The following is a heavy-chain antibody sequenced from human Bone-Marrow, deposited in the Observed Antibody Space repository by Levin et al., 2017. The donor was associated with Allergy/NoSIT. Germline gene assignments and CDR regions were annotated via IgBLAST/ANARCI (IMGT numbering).Heavy chain of an antibody. J-gene: IGHJ4*01. CDR3: AKAPARCSVTDCRGLFDY. Sequence: GESLKISCGASGFTFSTYAMSWVRQTPGKGPEWIAMISGSRGSTYYGDFLKGRVTISRDNPKNTLYLEMHSLTVEDTAVYYCAKAPARCSVTDCRGLFDYWGRGALVTVSS. CDR1: GFTFSTYA. V-gene: IGHV3-23*01. D-gene: IGHD2-15*01. CDR2: ISGSRGST.